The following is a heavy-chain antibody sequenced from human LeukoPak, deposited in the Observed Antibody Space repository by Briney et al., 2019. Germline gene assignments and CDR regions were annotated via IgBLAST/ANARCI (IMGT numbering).Heavy chain of an antibody. CDR2: INPSGGST. CDR3: AAVPNANAWYWDDAFDI. D-gene: IGHD2-8*02. V-gene: IGHV1-46*01. Sequence: ASVKVSCKASGYTFARYYIHWVRQAPGQGLEWMGIINPSGGSTRYAQKFQGRVTMTRDISTSTAYMELSSLTSDDTAVYYCAAVPNANAWYWDDAFDIWGQGTMVTVSS. CDR1: GYTFARYY. J-gene: IGHJ3*02.